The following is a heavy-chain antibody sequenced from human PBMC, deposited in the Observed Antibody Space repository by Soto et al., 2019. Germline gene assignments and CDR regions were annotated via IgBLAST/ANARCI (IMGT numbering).Heavy chain of an antibody. D-gene: IGHD1-20*01. CDR2: MSGSGASI. J-gene: IGHJ6*02. CDR1: QFTFNIDA. Sequence: EVQLLESGGGLVQSGESLTLSCVASQFTFNIDAMTWVRQAPGKGLEWVSSMSGSGASIYYADSVKGRFTISRDKSKKTLYLQMNSLRAEDTAVYWWARDNWNGAYYGLDVWGQGTTVTVS. CDR3: ARDNWNGAYYGLDV. V-gene: IGHV3-23*01.